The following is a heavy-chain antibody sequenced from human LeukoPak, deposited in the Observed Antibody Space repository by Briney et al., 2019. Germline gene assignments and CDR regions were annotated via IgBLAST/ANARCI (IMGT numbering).Heavy chain of an antibody. D-gene: IGHD3-16*01. Sequence: SETLSLTCTVSGGSISTYYWSWIRQPPGKGLEWIGYIYYTGSTSYNPSLKSRVTMSLDAPKNQFSLELNSVTPADTAVYYCARGGVLKSVDYWGQGTLVTVSS. CDR1: GGSISTYY. V-gene: IGHV4-59*01. J-gene: IGHJ4*02. CDR2: IYYTGST. CDR3: ARGGVLKSVDY.